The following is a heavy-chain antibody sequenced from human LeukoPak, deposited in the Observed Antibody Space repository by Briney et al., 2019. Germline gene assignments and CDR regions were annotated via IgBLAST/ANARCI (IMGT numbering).Heavy chain of an antibody. V-gene: IGHV1-46*01. Sequence: ASVKVSCKASGYTFTSYGISWVRQAPGQGLEWMGMIYPRDGSTSYAQNFQGRVTVTRDTSTTTVHMELRGLRSEDTAVYYCARDQEGFDYWGQGTLVTVSS. J-gene: IGHJ4*02. CDR2: IYPRDGST. CDR3: ARDQEGFDY. CDR1: GYTFTSYG.